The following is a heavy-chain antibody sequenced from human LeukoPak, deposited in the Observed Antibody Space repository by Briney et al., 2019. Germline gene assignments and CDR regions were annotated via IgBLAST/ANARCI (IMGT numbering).Heavy chain of an antibody. V-gene: IGHV4-61*02. Sequence: SETLSLTCTVSGGSISSGSYYWNWIRQPAGKGLEWIGRIYTSGSTNYNPSLKSRVTISVDTSKNQFSLKLSSVTAADTAVYYCARGTRLRNDYWGQGTLVTVSS. CDR3: ARGTRLRNDY. J-gene: IGHJ4*02. CDR2: IYTSGST. D-gene: IGHD4-17*01. CDR1: GGSISSGSYY.